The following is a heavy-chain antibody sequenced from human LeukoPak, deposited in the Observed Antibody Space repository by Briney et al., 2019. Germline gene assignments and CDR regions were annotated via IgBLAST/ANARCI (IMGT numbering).Heavy chain of an antibody. CDR3: VRDGNDGLNDWEY. D-gene: IGHD1-1*01. CDR2: MNPNNGNT. J-gene: IGHJ1*01. CDR1: GFTFTSYD. Sequence: ASVKVSCKASGFTFTSYDINWVRQASGQGLEWMGWMNPNNGNTGYAQKFQGRVTMTRDTSINTAYMELRGLRSEDTAVYYCVRDGNDGLNDWEYWGQGALVTVSS. V-gene: IGHV1-8*01.